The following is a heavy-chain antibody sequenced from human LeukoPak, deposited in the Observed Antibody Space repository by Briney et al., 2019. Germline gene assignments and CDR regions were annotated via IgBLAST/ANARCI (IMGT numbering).Heavy chain of an antibody. CDR1: GGTFSSYA. V-gene: IGHV1-69*05. J-gene: IGHJ1*01. Sequence: SVKVSCKASGGTFSSYAISWVRQAPGQGLEWMGGIIPIFGTANYAQKFQGRVTITTDESTSTAYMELSSLRSEDTAVYYCARTYCSSTSCYEYFQHWGQGTLVTVSS. CDR2: IIPIFGTA. D-gene: IGHD2-2*01. CDR3: ARTYCSSTSCYEYFQH.